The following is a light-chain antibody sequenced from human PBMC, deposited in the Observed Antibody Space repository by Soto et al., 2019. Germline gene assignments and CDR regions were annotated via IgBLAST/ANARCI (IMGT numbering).Light chain of an antibody. CDR1: KSISSY. V-gene: IGKV1-39*01. CDR2: AAS. CDR3: QQSYSTLFT. Sequence: DIQMTQSPSSLSASVGDRVTITCRASKSISSYLNWYQQKPGKAHKLLIYAASSLQSGVPSRFSGSGSGTDFTLTISSLQPEDCATYYCQQSYSTLFTFGPGTKVDIK. J-gene: IGKJ3*01.